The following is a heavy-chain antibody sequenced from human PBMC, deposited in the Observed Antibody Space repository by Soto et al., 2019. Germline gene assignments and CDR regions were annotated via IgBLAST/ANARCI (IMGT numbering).Heavy chain of an antibody. CDR3: ARLTDYDILTGFSNHYGMDV. D-gene: IGHD3-9*01. J-gene: IGHJ6*02. CDR1: GYSFTSYW. Sequence: GESLKISCKGSGYSFTSYWIGWVRQMPGKGLEWMGIIYPGDSDTRYSPSFQGQVTISADKSISTAYLQWSSLKASDTAMYYCARLTDYDILTGFSNHYGMDVWGQGTTVTVSS. V-gene: IGHV5-51*01. CDR2: IYPGDSDT.